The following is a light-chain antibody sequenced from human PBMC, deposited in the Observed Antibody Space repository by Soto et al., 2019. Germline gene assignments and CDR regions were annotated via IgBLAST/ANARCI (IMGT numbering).Light chain of an antibody. V-gene: IGKV1-5*01. CDR3: QHNKPYSTWT. CDR2: DAS. CDR1: ESINRW. Sequence: QMTQSPASLSASLGDRVTLNWRASESINRWLAWYQLQPGKAPKLLIYDASTLESGVPSRFRGSGSGTEFLLTISSLQPDAFATYYCQHNKPYSTWTFGHGTKVDIK. J-gene: IGKJ1*01.